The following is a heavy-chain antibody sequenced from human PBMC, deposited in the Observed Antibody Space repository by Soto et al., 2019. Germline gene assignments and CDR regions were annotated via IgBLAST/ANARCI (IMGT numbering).Heavy chain of an antibody. D-gene: IGHD2-21*01. CDR2: IIPIFGTA. CDR3: VRDALYSAPGSASGMDV. Sequence: QVQLVQSGAEVKKPGSSVKVSCKASGGTFSSYAISWVRQAPGQGLEWMGGIIPIFGTANYAQKFQGRVTITADESTSTAYMELSSLRSEDTAVYYCVRDALYSAPGSASGMDVWGQGTTVTVSS. CDR1: GGTFSSYA. V-gene: IGHV1-69*01. J-gene: IGHJ6*02.